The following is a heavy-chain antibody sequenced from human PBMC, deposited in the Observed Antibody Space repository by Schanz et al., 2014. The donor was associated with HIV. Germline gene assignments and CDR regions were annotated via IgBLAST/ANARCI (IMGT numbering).Heavy chain of an antibody. CDR1: GFTFSSYG. Sequence: VKLSESGGGLVQPGGSLRLSCVASGFTFSSYGMHWVRQAPGKGLEWVTVIWNDGTNKYHADSVKGRFTISRDNSKNTLYLQMNSLRAEDTAMYYCARDDCSGGSCYSNYYYGMDVWGQGTTVTVSS. J-gene: IGHJ6*02. CDR2: IWNDGTNK. CDR3: ARDDCSGGSCYSNYYYGMDV. V-gene: IGHV3-33*08. D-gene: IGHD2-15*01.